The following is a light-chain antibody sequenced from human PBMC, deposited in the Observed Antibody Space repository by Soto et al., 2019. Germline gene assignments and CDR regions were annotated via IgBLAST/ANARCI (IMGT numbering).Light chain of an antibody. CDR2: KAS. J-gene: IGKJ5*01. CDR1: QSISSW. V-gene: IGKV1-5*03. CDR3: QQYNSYSLIT. Sequence: IQITQSPSTLSASLGDRVTLPCPASQSISSWLAWYQQKPGKAPKLLIYKASSLESGVPSRFSGSGSGTEFTPTISSLQPDDFATYYCQQYNSYSLITFGQGTRLEI.